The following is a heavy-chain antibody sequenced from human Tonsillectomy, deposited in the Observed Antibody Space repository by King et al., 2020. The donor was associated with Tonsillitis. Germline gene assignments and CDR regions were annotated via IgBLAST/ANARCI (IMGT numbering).Heavy chain of an antibody. J-gene: IGHJ4*02. CDR2: IKPDGSEK. D-gene: IGHD3-22*01. Sequence: VQLVESGGGLVQPGGSLKLSCAASEFTFSSSWMSWVRQAPGKGLQWVATIKPDGSEKYYADSVKGRFTVSRDNAKNSLDLQMNSLRSEDTALYYCARDEAYSSFDYWGEGTLVTVSS. CDR3: ARDEAYSSFDY. V-gene: IGHV3-7*04. CDR1: EFTFSSSW.